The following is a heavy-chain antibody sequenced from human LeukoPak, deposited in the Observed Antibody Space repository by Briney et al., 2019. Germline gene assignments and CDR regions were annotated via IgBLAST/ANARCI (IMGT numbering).Heavy chain of an antibody. CDR2: IIPILGIA. D-gene: IGHD5-18*01. Sequence: SVKVSCKASGGTFSSYTISWVRQAPGQGLEWMGRIIPILGIANYAQKFQGRVTITADKSTSTAYMELSSLRSEDTAVYYCARGRTQLLGYFDYWGQGTLVTVSS. CDR1: GGTFSSYT. J-gene: IGHJ4*02. V-gene: IGHV1-69*02. CDR3: ARGRTQLLGYFDY.